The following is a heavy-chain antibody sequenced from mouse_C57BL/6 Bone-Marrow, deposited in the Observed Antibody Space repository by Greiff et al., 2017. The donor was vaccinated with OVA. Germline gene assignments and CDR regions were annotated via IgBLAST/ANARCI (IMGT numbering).Heavy chain of an antibody. CDR1: GFSLTSYG. D-gene: IGHD1-1*02. CDR2: IWSGGST. V-gene: IGHV2-4*01. J-gene: IGHJ4*01. CDR3: AKMVGRYAMDY. Sequence: VHLVESGPGLVQPSQSLSITCTVSGFSLTSYGVHWVRQPPGKGLEWLGVIWSGGSTDYNAAFISRLSISKDNSKSQVFFKMNSLQADDTAIYYCAKMVGRYAMDYWGQGTSVTVSS.